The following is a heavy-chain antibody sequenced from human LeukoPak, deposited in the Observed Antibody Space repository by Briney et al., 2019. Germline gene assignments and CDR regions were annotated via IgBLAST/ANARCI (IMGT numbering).Heavy chain of an antibody. CDR2: IYYSGST. D-gene: IGHD5-24*01. CDR3: ARGGDGYSSGTYWYFDL. CDR1: GGSISSSSYY. Sequence: SETLSLTCTVSGGSISSSSYYWGCIRQPPGKGLEWIGSIYYSGSTYYNPSLKSRVTISVDTSKNQFSLNLNSVTAADTAVYYCARGGDGYSSGTYWYFDLWGRGTLVTVSS. V-gene: IGHV4-39*07. J-gene: IGHJ2*01.